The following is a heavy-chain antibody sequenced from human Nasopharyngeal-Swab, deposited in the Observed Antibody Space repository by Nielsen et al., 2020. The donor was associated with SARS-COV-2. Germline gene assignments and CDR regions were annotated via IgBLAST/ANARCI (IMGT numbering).Heavy chain of an antibody. CDR2: ISYDASDK. D-gene: IGHD4-23*01. V-gene: IGHV3-30*04. Sequence: GESLKISCAASGFTFSSYTIHWVRQAPGKGLEWVAVISYDASDKYYADSVKGRFTISRDNSKNTLYLQMNSLKAEDTAVYYCATPRTYGGGPFDYWGQGTLVTVSS. CDR3: ATPRTYGGGPFDY. CDR1: GFTFSSYT. J-gene: IGHJ4*01.